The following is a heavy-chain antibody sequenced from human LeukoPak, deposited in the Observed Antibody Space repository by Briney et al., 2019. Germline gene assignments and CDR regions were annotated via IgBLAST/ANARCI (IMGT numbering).Heavy chain of an antibody. Sequence: ASVKVSCKASGYTFTGYYMHWVRQAPGQGLEWMGWINPNSGGTNYAQKFQGWVTMTRDTSISTAYMELSRLRSDDTAVSYCATSMVRGVPFDYWGQGTLVTVSS. CDR3: ATSMVRGVPFDY. CDR2: INPNSGGT. J-gene: IGHJ4*02. D-gene: IGHD3-10*01. V-gene: IGHV1-2*04. CDR1: GYTFTGYY.